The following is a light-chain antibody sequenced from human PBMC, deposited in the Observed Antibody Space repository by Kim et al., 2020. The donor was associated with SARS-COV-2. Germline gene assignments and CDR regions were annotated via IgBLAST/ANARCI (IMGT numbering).Light chain of an antibody. CDR3: QSYDSSLSGSGV. J-gene: IGLJ2*01. V-gene: IGLV1-40*01. CDR2: GNS. Sequence: VTISCPGSSSNIGAGYEVHWYQQLPGTAPKLLIYGNSNRPSGVPDRFSGSKSGTSASLAITGLQAEDEADYYCQSYDSSLSGSGVFGGGTQLTVL. CDR1: SSNIGAGYE.